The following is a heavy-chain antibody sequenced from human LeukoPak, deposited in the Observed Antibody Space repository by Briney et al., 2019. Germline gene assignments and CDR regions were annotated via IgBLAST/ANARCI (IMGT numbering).Heavy chain of an antibody. CDR1: GGTFSSYA. Sequence: SVKVSCKASGGTFSSYAISWVRQAPGQGLEWMGGIIPIFGTANYAQKFQGRVTMTRNTSISTAYMELSSLRSEDTAAYYCARFQDYDILTGHYYYYMDVWGKGTTVTISS. CDR2: IIPIFGTA. V-gene: IGHV1-69*05. J-gene: IGHJ6*03. CDR3: ARFQDYDILTGHYYYYMDV. D-gene: IGHD3-9*01.